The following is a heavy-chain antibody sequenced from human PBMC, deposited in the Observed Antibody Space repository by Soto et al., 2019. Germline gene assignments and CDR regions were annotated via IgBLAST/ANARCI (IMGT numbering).Heavy chain of an antibody. CDR2: ISPSGTT. D-gene: IGHD3-10*01. CDR3: ATSLWFGTQPEI. CDR1: DGSFSNNY. V-gene: IGHV4-34*01. J-gene: IGHJ4*02. Sequence: PSETLSLTCGAYDGSFSNNYWTWFRQPPGKGLEWIGEISPSGTTKYIPPLKGRATISLDTSKMHSSLKVTSVTAADTAVYYCATSLWFGTQPEIWGQGTLVTVSS.